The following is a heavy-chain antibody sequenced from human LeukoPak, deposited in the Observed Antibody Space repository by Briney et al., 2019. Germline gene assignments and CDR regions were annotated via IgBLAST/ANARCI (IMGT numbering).Heavy chain of an antibody. CDR2: IYTSGST. V-gene: IGHV4-4*09. Sequence: SETLSLTCTVSGGSISSYYWSWIRQPPGKGLEWIGYIYTSGSTNYNPSLKSRVTISVDTSKNQFSLKLSSVTAADTAVYYCARSPATISKTARYFDYWGQGTLVTVSS. D-gene: IGHD5-12*01. CDR1: GGSISSYY. CDR3: ARSPATISKTARYFDY. J-gene: IGHJ4*02.